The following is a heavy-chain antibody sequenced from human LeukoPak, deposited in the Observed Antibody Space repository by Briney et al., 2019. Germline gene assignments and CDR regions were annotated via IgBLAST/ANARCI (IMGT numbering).Heavy chain of an antibody. CDR1: GGSFSGYY. CDR3: ARLSRRGYSYGYGR. D-gene: IGHD5-18*01. J-gene: IGHJ4*02. Sequence: SETLSLTCAVYGGSFSGYYWSWIRQPPGKGLEWIGEINHSGSTNYNPSLKSRVTISVDTSKNQFSLKLSSVTAADTAVYYCARLSRRGYSYGYGRWGQGTPVTVSS. CDR2: INHSGST. V-gene: IGHV4-34*01.